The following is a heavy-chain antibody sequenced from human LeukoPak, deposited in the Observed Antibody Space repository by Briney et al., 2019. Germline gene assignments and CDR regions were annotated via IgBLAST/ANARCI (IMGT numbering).Heavy chain of an antibody. Sequence: ASVTVSCKASGYTFTNSYIHWVRQAPGQVLEWMGLINPDGGNTNYVQNFQGRVTLTRDTSTSTVYMELSSLRSEDTAIYYCARIRDGYNDAYDLWGQGTVVTVPS. CDR3: ARIRDGYNDAYDL. D-gene: IGHD5-24*01. CDR2: INPDGGNT. J-gene: IGHJ3*01. CDR1: GYTFTNSY. V-gene: IGHV1-46*01.